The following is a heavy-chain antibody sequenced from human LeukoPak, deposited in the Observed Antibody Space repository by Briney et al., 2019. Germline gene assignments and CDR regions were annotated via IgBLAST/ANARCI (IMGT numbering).Heavy chain of an antibody. CDR2: ISGSGGST. D-gene: IGHD6-13*01. V-gene: IGHV3-23*01. CDR1: GFTFSSYA. J-gene: IGHJ6*02. CDR3: ARAQLVRHYYYGMDV. Sequence: LPGGSLRLSCAASGFTFSSYAMSWVRQAPGKGLEWVSAISGSGGSTYYADSVKGRFTISRDNSKNTLYLQMNSLRAEDTAVYYCARAQLVRHYYYGMDVWGQGTTVTVSS.